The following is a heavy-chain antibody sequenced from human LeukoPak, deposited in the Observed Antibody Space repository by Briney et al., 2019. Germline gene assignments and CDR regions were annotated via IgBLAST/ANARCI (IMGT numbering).Heavy chain of an antibody. D-gene: IGHD6-6*01. V-gene: IGHV4-30-4*01. CDR1: GGSISSGDYY. CDR3: AVPRIAARILDY. Sequence: SQTLSLTCTVSGGSISSGDYYWSWIRQPPGKGLEWIGYIYYSGSTYYNPSLKSRVAISVDTSKNQFSLKLSSVTAADTAVYYCAVPRIAARILDYWGQGTLVTVSS. CDR2: IYYSGST. J-gene: IGHJ4*02.